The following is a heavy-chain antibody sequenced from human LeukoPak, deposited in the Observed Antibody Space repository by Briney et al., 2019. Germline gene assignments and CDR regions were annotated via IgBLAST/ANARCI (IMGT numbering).Heavy chain of an antibody. J-gene: IGHJ6*02. CDR2: IIPILGIA. D-gene: IGHD6-13*01. Sequence: SVKVSCKASGGTFSSYAISWVRQAPGQGLEWMGRIIPILGIANYAQKFRGRVTITADKSTSTAYMELSSLRSEDTAVYYCAREDVIAAAGIRSYYYYGMDVWGQGTTVTVSS. CDR3: AREDVIAAAGIRSYYYYGMDV. CDR1: GGTFSSYA. V-gene: IGHV1-69*04.